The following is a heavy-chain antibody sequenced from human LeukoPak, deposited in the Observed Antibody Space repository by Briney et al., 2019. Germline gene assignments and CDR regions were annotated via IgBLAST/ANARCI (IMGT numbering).Heavy chain of an antibody. V-gene: IGHV4-39*01. CDR3: GRAADS. CDR2: HYHNGDT. Sequence: PSETPSLTCTISGGLTGSGTYYWGWIRQPPGKGLEWIGSHYHNGDTYYNPSLKSRVTISVDTSKSQFSLRLTSVTAADTAVYFCGRAADSWGQGILVTVSS. CDR1: GGLTGSGTYY. J-gene: IGHJ4*02. D-gene: IGHD2-15*01.